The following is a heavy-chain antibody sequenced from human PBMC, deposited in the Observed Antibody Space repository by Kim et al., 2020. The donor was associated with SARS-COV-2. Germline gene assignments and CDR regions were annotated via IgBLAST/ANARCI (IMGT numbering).Heavy chain of an antibody. V-gene: IGHV4-31*02. CDR3: ARAGSGSGQYYTY. Sequence: YDPSLKSRVTISVDTFKNQFSLKLSSVTAADTAVYYCARAGSGSGQYYTYWGQGTLVTVSS. J-gene: IGHJ4*02. D-gene: IGHD3-10*01.